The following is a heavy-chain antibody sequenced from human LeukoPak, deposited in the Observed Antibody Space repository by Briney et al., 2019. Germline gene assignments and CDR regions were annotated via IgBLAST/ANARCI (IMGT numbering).Heavy chain of an antibody. D-gene: IGHD1-7*01. CDR3: ARHSDWNYDSAFDI. CDR1: GGSLSSSSYY. Sequence: SETLSLTCTVSGGSLSSSSYYWGWIRQPPGKGLEWIGSIYYSGSTYYNPSLKSRVTISVDTSKNQFSLKLSSVTAADTAVYYCARHSDWNYDSAFDIWGQGTMVTVSS. CDR2: IYYSGST. V-gene: IGHV4-39*01. J-gene: IGHJ3*02.